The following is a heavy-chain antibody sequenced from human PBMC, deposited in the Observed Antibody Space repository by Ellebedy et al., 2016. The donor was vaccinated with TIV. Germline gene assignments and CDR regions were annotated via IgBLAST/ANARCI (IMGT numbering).Heavy chain of an antibody. Sequence: GESLKIPCEASGFIFSTYGMHWVRQAPGKGLEWVAFIWYDGGNKYYADSVKGRFTISRDNSKNTLYLQMNNLGAEDTAVFYCARNRHVERGDCLDYWGQGTLVTVSS. CDR2: IWYDGGNK. J-gene: IGHJ4*02. D-gene: IGHD2-21*02. CDR1: GFIFSTYG. CDR3: ARNRHVERGDCLDY. V-gene: IGHV3-33*01.